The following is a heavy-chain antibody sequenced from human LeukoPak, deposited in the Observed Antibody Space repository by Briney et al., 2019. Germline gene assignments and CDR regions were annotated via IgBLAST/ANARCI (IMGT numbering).Heavy chain of an antibody. CDR1: GGSFSGYY. Sequence: SETLSLTCAVYGGSFSGYYWSWIRQPPGKGLEWIGEINHSGSTNYNPSLKSRVTISVDTSKNQFSLKLSSVTAADTAVYYCARGGKQQLSAYFDYWGQGTLVTVSS. D-gene: IGHD6-13*01. V-gene: IGHV4-34*01. J-gene: IGHJ4*02. CDR3: ARGGKQQLSAYFDY. CDR2: INHSGST.